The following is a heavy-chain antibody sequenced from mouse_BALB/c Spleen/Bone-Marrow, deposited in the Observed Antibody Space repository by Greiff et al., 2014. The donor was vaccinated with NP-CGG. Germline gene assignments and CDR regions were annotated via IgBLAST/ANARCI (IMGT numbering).Heavy chain of an antibody. J-gene: IGHJ3*01. Sequence: LQQSGSELVRPGASVKLSCKASGYTFTSYWMHWVKQRPGQGLEWIGNIYPGSGSTSYDEKFKSKATLTVDTSSSTAYMQLSSLTSEDSAVYYCTKGLPSAYWGQGTLVTVPA. CDR3: TKGLPSAY. V-gene: IGHV1S22*01. CDR1: GYTFTSYW. D-gene: IGHD2-4*01. CDR2: IYPGSGST.